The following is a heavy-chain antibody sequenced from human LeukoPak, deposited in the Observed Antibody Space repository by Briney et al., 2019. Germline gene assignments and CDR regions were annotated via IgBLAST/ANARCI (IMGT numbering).Heavy chain of an antibody. CDR3: ARGYSSSWYGDAFDI. D-gene: IGHD6-13*01. V-gene: IGHV3-9*03. CDR1: GFTFDDYA. Sequence: GRSLRLSCAASGFTFDDYAMHWVRQAPGKGLEWVSGISWNSGSIGYADSVKGRFTISRDNAKNSLYLQMNSLRAEDMALYYCARGYSSSWYGDAFDIWGQGTMVTVFS. J-gene: IGHJ3*02. CDR2: ISWNSGSI.